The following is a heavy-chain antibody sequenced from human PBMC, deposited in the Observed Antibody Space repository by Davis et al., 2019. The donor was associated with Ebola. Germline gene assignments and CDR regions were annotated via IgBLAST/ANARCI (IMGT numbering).Heavy chain of an antibody. Sequence: PGGSLRLSCAASGFTFSSYSMNWVRQAPGKGLEWVSSISSSSSYIYYADSVKGRFTISRDNAKNSLYLQMNSLRAEDTAVYYCAKAMRGMATICDYWGQGTLVTVSS. CDR3: AKAMRGMATICDY. V-gene: IGHV3-21*04. J-gene: IGHJ4*02. D-gene: IGHD5-24*01. CDR2: ISSSSSYI. CDR1: GFTFSSYS.